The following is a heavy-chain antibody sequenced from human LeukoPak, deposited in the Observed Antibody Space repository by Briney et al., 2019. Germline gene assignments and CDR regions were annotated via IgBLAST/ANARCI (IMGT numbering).Heavy chain of an antibody. Sequence: VSVKVSCKACGYTFTGYYMHWVRQAPGQELAWMGWINPNSGGTNYAQKFQGRVTMTRDTSISTAYMEQSRLRSDDTAVYYCARDGEMATIFGRLVDQYYLDYWGQGTLVTVSS. J-gene: IGHJ4*02. CDR1: GYTFTGYY. D-gene: IGHD5-24*01. CDR2: INPNSGGT. CDR3: ARDGEMATIFGRLVDQYYLDY. V-gene: IGHV1-2*02.